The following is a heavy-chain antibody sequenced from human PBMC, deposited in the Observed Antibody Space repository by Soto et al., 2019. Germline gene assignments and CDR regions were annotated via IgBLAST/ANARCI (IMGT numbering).Heavy chain of an antibody. Sequence: SLKVSCKASGYTFTSYGISWVRQAPGQGLEWMGWIIPIFGTANYAQKFQGRVTITADESTSTAYMELSSLRSEDTAVYYCACGSSYYYYGMDVWGQGTTVTVSS. V-gene: IGHV1-69*13. CDR3: ACGSSYYYYGMDV. J-gene: IGHJ6*02. CDR2: IIPIFGTA. CDR1: GYTFTSYG. D-gene: IGHD6-6*01.